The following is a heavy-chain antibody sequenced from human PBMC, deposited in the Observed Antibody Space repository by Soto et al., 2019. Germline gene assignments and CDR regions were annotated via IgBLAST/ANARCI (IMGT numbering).Heavy chain of an antibody. CDR2: IDWDDDK. Sequence: SGPTLLNPTQTLTLTCTFSGFSLSSKGMRVSWIRQHPGKAPQWLARIDWDDDKFYSPSLRTRLAISKGASKNQVVLTMTNVDPMDTATYYCARSPGGFTVATYFFDYWGQGTLVTVSS. CDR1: GFSLSSKGMR. J-gene: IGHJ4*02. V-gene: IGHV2-70*04. CDR3: ARSPGGFTVATYFFDY. D-gene: IGHD3-16*01.